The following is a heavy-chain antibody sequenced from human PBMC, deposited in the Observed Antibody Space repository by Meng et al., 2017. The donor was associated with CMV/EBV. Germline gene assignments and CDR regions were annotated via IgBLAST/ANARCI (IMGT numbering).Heavy chain of an antibody. J-gene: IGHJ6*02. CDR1: GFTFSSYW. CDR3: ARDDCSGGSCSYGMDV. V-gene: IGHV3-7*01. D-gene: IGHD2-15*01. Sequence: GESLKISCAASGFTFSSYWMSWVRQAPGKGLEWVANIKQDGSEKYYVDSVKGRFTISRDNAKNSLYLQMNSLRAEDTAVYYYARDDCSGGSCSYGMDVWGQGTTVTVSS. CDR2: IKQDGSEK.